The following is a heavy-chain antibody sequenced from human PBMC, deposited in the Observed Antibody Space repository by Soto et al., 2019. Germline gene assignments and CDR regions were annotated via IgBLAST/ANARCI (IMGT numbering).Heavy chain of an antibody. CDR1: GASINNNDYY. J-gene: IGHJ4*02. D-gene: IGHD1-26*01. Sequence: SETLSLTCTVSGASINNNDYYWSWIRHTPGKGLEWIGYVYYSGTTDYIPSFESRLTLSIDRAKNQFSLKLHSMSAADRAVYFCARGGGSDSFDYWGQGILVTVSS. CDR2: VYYSGTT. CDR3: ARGGGSDSFDY. V-gene: IGHV4-30-4*01.